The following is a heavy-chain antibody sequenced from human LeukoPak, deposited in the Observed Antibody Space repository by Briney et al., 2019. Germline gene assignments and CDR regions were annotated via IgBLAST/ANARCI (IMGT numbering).Heavy chain of an antibody. CDR1: GGSISSYY. CDR3: ARQGLKGAKEWLQFGYFDY. V-gene: IGHV4-59*08. J-gene: IGHJ4*02. D-gene: IGHD5-24*01. Sequence: SETLSLTCTVSGGSISSYYWSWIRQPPGKGLEWIGYIYYSGSTNYNPSLKSRVTISVDTSKNQYSLKLSSVTAADTAVYYCARQGLKGAKEWLQFGYFDYWGQGTLVTVSS. CDR2: IYYSGST.